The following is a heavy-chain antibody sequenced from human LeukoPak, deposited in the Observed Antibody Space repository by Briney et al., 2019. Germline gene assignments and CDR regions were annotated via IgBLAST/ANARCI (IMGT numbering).Heavy chain of an antibody. J-gene: IGHJ4*02. D-gene: IGHD6-19*01. CDR2: LSGSGNKT. V-gene: IGHV3-23*01. Sequence: GGSLRLSCAAAGFTFSHYGMSWVRQAPGKGLEWVSSLSGSGNKTYYADSVKGRFTISRDNSKNTLYLQMNSLRAEDTAVYYCAKDSPGYSSGWHRRGPFDYWGQGTLVTVSS. CDR1: GFTFSHYG. CDR3: AKDSPGYSSGWHRRGPFDY.